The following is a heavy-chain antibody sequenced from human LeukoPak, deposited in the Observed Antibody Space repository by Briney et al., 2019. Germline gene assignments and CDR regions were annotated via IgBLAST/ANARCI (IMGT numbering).Heavy chain of an antibody. J-gene: IGHJ5*02. V-gene: IGHV4-59*01. CDR2: IYYSGST. CDR3: ARASTDIAAAGADWFDP. CDR1: GGSISSYY. D-gene: IGHD6-13*01. Sequence: PSETLSLTCTVSGGSISSYYWSWIRQPPGKGLEWIGYIYYSGSTNYNPSLKSRVTISVDTSKNQFSLKLSSVTAADTAVYYCARASTDIAAAGADWFDPWGQGTLVTVSS.